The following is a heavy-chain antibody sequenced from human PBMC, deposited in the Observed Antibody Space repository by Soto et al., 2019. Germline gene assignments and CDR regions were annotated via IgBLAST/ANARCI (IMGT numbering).Heavy chain of an antibody. V-gene: IGHV3-23*01. CDR2: IRTSVGDT. Sequence: GGSLRLSCAASGFTFSSYAMNWVRQAPGKGLEWVSTIRTSVGDTYYAASVKGRFTISRDNSKSTVYLHLNSLRAEDTAIYYCAKDPTYDYGYFDPWGQGTLVTVSS. D-gene: IGHD4-17*01. J-gene: IGHJ4*02. CDR3: AKDPTYDYGYFDP. CDR1: GFTFSSYA.